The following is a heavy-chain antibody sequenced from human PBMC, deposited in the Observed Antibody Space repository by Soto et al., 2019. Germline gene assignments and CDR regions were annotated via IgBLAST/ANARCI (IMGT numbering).Heavy chain of an antibody. Sequence: GSLRLSCAASGFTFSSYAMSWVRQAPGKGLEWVSAISGSGGSTYYADSVKGRFTISRDNSKDTLYLQMNSLRAEDTAVYYCAKDDCSSTSCYPWVNWFDPWGQGTLVTVS. CDR1: GFTFSSYA. D-gene: IGHD2-2*01. CDR3: AKDDCSSTSCYPWVNWFDP. CDR2: ISGSGGST. V-gene: IGHV3-23*01. J-gene: IGHJ5*02.